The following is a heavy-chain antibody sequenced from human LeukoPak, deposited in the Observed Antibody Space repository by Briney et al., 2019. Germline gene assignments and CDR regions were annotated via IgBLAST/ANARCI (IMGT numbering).Heavy chain of an antibody. V-gene: IGHV3-7*03. CDR2: IKENGNEQ. Sequence: GGSLRLSCAASGFTFNAYWMSWVRQAPGKGPEWVAHIKENGNEQYYADSVEGRFTISRDNSKNTLYLQMNSLRADDTAIYYCARNQQLGGHSYYYYGMDVWGQGTTVTVSS. CDR1: GFTFNAYW. J-gene: IGHJ6*02. D-gene: IGHD3-16*01. CDR3: ARNQQLGGHSYYYYGMDV.